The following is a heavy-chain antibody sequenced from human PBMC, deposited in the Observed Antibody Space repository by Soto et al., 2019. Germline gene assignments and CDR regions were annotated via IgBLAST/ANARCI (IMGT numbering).Heavy chain of an antibody. CDR2: INHSGST. D-gene: IGHD6-13*01. CDR3: ASYSSSWYPLGYYGMDV. V-gene: IGHV4-34*01. CDR1: GGSFSGYY. Sequence: SETLSLTCAVYGGSFSGYYWSWIRQPPGKGLEWIGEINHSGSTNYNPSLKSRVTISVDTSKNQFSLKLSSVTAADTAVYYCASYSSSWYPLGYYGMDVWGQGTTVTVSS. J-gene: IGHJ6*02.